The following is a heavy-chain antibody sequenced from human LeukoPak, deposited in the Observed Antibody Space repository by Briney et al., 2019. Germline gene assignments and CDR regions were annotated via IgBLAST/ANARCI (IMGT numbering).Heavy chain of an antibody. CDR3: ARAPGATTFDY. CDR2: IPITTTYI. V-gene: IGHV3-21*01. D-gene: IGHD1-26*01. Sequence: SSIPITTTYISYAHSLKVRYTISRENKKNSVYLQKNSLRAEDTAVYYCARAPGATTFDYWGQGTQVTVSS. J-gene: IGHJ4*02.